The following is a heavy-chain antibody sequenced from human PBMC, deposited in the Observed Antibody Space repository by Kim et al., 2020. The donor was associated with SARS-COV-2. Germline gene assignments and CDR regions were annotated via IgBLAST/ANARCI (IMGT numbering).Heavy chain of an antibody. CDR1: GFTFDEYA. CDR2: IFSSGRT. V-gene: IGHV3-9*01. CDR3: IKDIVAGGADS. J-gene: IGHJ4*02. Sequence: GGSLRLSCAGSGFTFDEYAMHWVRQAPVKGLEWVSGIFSSGRTGYADSMKGRVTISRDNAKNLLYLQINSLTLEDTAFYYCIKDIVAGGADSWGPGTLVT. D-gene: IGHD3-16*01.